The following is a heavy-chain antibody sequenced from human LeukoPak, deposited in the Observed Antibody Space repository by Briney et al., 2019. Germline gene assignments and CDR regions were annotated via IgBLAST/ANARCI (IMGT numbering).Heavy chain of an antibody. J-gene: IGHJ4*02. D-gene: IGHD5-18*01. CDR2: IYYSGST. V-gene: IGHV4-39*01. Sequence: PSETLSLTCTVSGGSISSSSYYWGWIRQPPGKGLKWIGSIYYSGSTYYNPSLKSRVTISVDTSKNQFSLKLSSVTAADTAVYYCTTWIQLTRSFDYWGQGTLVTVSS. CDR3: TTWIQLTRSFDY. CDR1: GGSISSSSYY.